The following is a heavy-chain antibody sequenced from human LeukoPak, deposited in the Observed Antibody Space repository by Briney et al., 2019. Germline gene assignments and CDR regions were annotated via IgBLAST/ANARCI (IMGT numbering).Heavy chain of an antibody. J-gene: IGHJ6*02. V-gene: IGHV1-2*02. D-gene: IGHD6-13*01. Sequence: ASVKVSCKASGYTFTGYSMHWVRQAPGQGLEWMGWINPNSGATGHAQKFQGRVTMTRDTSISTSYMEVTGLRSDDTAVYYCARLEAAAGPYHYYYGMDVWGQGTTVTVSS. CDR3: ARLEAAAGPYHYYYGMDV. CDR2: INPNSGAT. CDR1: GYTFTGYS.